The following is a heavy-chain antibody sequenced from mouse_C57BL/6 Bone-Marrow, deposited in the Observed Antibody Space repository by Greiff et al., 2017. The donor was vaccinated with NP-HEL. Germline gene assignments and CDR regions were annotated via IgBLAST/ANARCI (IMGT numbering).Heavy chain of an antibody. CDR3: ARLWDSSGPFAY. CDR2: IYPRSGNT. CDR1: GYTFTSYG. V-gene: IGHV1-81*01. Sequence: QVQLKQSGAELARPGASVKLSCKASGYTFTSYGISWVKQRTGQGLEWIGEIYPRSGNTYYNEKFKGKATLTADKSSSTAYMELRSLTSEDSAVYFCARLWDSSGPFAYWGQGTLVTVSA. J-gene: IGHJ3*01. D-gene: IGHD3-2*02.